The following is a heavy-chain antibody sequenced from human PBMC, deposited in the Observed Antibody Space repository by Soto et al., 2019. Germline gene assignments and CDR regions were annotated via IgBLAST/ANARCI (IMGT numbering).Heavy chain of an antibody. CDR3: ANGVVVPAAMWNWFDP. D-gene: IGHD2-2*01. V-gene: IGHV1-69*13. Sequence: ASVKVSCKASGGTFSSYAISWVRQAPGQGLEWMGGIIPIFGTANYAQKFQGRVTITADESTSTAYMELSSLRSEDTAVYYCANGVVVPAAMWNWFDPWGQGTLVTVSS. CDR1: GGTFSSYA. J-gene: IGHJ5*02. CDR2: IIPIFGTA.